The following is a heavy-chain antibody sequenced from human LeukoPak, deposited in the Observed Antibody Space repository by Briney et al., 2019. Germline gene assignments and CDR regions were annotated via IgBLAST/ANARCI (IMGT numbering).Heavy chain of an antibody. Sequence: ASVKVSCKASGYTLTSYGISWVRQAPGQGLEWMGWISAYNGNTNYAQKLQGRVTMTTDTSTSTAYMELRSLRSDDTAVYYCARDLDVVVPAAMFFGLYYYGMDVWGQGTTVTVSS. CDR1: GYTLTSYG. J-gene: IGHJ6*02. CDR2: ISAYNGNT. CDR3: ARDLDVVVPAAMFFGLYYYGMDV. D-gene: IGHD2-2*01. V-gene: IGHV1-18*01.